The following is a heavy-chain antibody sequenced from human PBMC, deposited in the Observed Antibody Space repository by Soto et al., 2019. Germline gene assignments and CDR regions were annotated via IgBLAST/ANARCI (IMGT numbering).Heavy chain of an antibody. D-gene: IGHD3-3*01. J-gene: IGHJ6*03. CDR3: AKEGVLRFLEWLYSYYYYMDV. CDR1: GFTFSSYG. Sequence: QVQLVESGGGVVQPGRSLRLSCAASGFTFSSYGMHWVRQAPGKGLEWVAVISYDGSNKYYADSVKGRFTISRDNSKNKQYLQMNSLRSEDTAVYYCAKEGVLRFLEWLYSYYYYMDVWGTGTTVTVSS. CDR2: ISYDGSNK. V-gene: IGHV3-30*18.